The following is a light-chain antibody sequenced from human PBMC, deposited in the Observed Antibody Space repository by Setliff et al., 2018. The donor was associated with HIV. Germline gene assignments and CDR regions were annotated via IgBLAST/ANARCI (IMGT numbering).Light chain of an antibody. CDR3: CSYAGTDTSYV. CDR1: SSDVGGYDY. V-gene: IGLV2-11*01. Sequence: QSALTQPRSVSGSPGQSVTISCTGTSSDVGGYDYVSWYQQHPGKAPKLMISDVNKRPSGVPDRFSGSKSGNTASLTISGPQAEDEADYYCCSYAGTDTSYVFGTGTKVTVL. CDR2: DVN. J-gene: IGLJ1*01.